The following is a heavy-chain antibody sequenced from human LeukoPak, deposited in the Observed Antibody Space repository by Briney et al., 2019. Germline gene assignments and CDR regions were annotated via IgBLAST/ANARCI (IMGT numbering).Heavy chain of an antibody. J-gene: IGHJ4*02. CDR3: TSEYLGLDY. D-gene: IGHD2-2*02. Sequence: GGSLRLSCAASGLTFSNARMSWVRQAPGKGLEWVGRIKSKTDGGTTDYAAPVKGRFTISRDDSKNTLYLQMNSLKTEDTAVYCCTSEYLGLDYWGQGTLVTVSS. CDR1: GLTFSNAR. V-gene: IGHV3-15*01. CDR2: IKSKTDGGTT.